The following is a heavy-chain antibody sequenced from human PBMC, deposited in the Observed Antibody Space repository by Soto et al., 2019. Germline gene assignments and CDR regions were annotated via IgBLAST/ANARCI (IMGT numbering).Heavy chain of an antibody. CDR3: AKGPPRYCSGGSCYPNYFDY. Sequence: PGGSLRLSCAASGFTFDDYAMHWVRQAPGKGLEWVSGISWNSGSIGYADSVKGRFTISRDNAKNSLYLQMNSLRAEDTALYYCAKGPPRYCSGGSCYPNYFDYWGQGTLVTVSS. V-gene: IGHV3-9*01. CDR2: ISWNSGSI. D-gene: IGHD2-15*01. J-gene: IGHJ4*02. CDR1: GFTFDDYA.